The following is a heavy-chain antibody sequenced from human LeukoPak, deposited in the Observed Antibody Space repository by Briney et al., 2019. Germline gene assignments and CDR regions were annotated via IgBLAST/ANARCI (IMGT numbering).Heavy chain of an antibody. CDR3: ARDTVAGFGY. Sequence: PGGSLRHSCAASGFTFSSYAMHWVRQAPGKGLEWVAVISYDGSNKYYADSVKGRFTISRDNSKNTLYLQMNSLRAEGTAVYYCARDTVAGFGYWGQGTLVTVSS. D-gene: IGHD6-19*01. J-gene: IGHJ4*02. CDR1: GFTFSSYA. CDR2: ISYDGSNK. V-gene: IGHV3-30-3*01.